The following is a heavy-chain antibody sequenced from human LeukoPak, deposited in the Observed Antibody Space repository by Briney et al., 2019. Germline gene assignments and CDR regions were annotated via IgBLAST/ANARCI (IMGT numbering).Heavy chain of an antibody. Sequence: PSETLSLTCTVSGGSIFSYYWYWIRQPPGKGLEWIGGIYHSGKTNHNPSLKSRVTISVDTSKNQFSLKLRSVTSADTAVYYCARAPGSAYYSCWYFDLWGRGTLVTVSS. V-gene: IGHV4-59*01. CDR2: IYHSGKT. CDR1: GGSIFSYY. D-gene: IGHD3-22*01. J-gene: IGHJ2*01. CDR3: ARAPGSAYYSCWYFDL.